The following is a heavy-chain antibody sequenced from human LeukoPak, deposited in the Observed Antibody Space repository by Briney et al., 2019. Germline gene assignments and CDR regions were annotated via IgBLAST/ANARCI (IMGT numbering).Heavy chain of an antibody. CDR2: IYWDDDK. J-gene: IGHJ4*02. CDR3: AHVPSGYSYGLFFDY. Sequence: GSGPTLVKPTQTLTLTCTFSGISLSTSGVGVGWIRQPPGKALEWLALIYWDDDKRYSPSLKSRLTITKDTSKNQVVLTMTNMDPVDTATYYCAHVPSGYSYGLFFDYWGQGTLVTVSS. CDR1: GISLSTSGVG. V-gene: IGHV2-5*02. D-gene: IGHD5-18*01.